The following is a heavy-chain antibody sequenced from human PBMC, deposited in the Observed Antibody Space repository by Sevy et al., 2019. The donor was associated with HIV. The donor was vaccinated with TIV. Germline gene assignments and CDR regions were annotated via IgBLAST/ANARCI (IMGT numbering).Heavy chain of an antibody. CDR1: GFTFSSYA. CDR3: ARDLPPTYTSYYYYGMDV. V-gene: IGHV3-66*01. D-gene: IGHD2-2*02. CDR2: IYSGGST. J-gene: IGHJ6*02. Sequence: GGSLRLSCAASGFTFSSYAMSWVRQAPGKGLEWVSVIYSGGSTSYADSVKGRFTISRDNSKNTLYLQMNSLRAEDTAVYYCARDLPPTYTSYYYYGMDVWGQGTTVTVSS.